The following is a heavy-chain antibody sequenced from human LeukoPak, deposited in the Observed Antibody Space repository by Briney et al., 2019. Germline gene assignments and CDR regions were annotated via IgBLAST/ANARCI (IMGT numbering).Heavy chain of an antibody. J-gene: IGHJ4*02. D-gene: IGHD1-26*01. Sequence: QSGGSLRLSCAASGFTFSSYAMSWVRQAPGKGLEWVSAISGSGGSTYYADSVKGRFTISRDNAKNSLYLQMNSLKTEDTAVYHCVRGTLGRYDFDSWGQGTLVTVSS. CDR1: GFTFSSYA. CDR2: ISGSGGST. V-gene: IGHV3-23*01. CDR3: VRGTLGRYDFDS.